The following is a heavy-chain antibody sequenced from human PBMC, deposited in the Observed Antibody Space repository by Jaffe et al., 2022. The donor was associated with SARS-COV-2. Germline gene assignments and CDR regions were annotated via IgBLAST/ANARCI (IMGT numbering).Heavy chain of an antibody. CDR2: ISDAGGTT. V-gene: IGHV3-23*04. CDR1: GFAFSTYA. Sequence: EVQLVESGGGLVQPGGSLRLSCAASGFAFSTYAMSWVRQAPGQGLEWVSAISDAGGTTFYAGSVEGRFTISRHNSRNTLYLQMNNLRAEDTAIYYCAKVVSGHDWNYYFYMDVWGRGTTVTVS. D-gene: IGHD5-12*01. J-gene: IGHJ6*03. CDR3: AKVVSGHDWNYYFYMDV.